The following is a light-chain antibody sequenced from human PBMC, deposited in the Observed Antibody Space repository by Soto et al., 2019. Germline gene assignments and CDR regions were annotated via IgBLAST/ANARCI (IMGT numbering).Light chain of an antibody. J-gene: IGKJ4*01. CDR1: KSISCY. Sequence: DIQMTRSPASLCASVGDRVTITCGASKSISCYLNWYQNKPGKAPKLPIYAPSTMQSAVPSRFSGSGSRSEFTLNIRRLQPEDLANYYCQQSYSTLALTLGGGTKSDIK. V-gene: IGKV1-39*01. CDR2: APS. CDR3: QQSYSTLALT.